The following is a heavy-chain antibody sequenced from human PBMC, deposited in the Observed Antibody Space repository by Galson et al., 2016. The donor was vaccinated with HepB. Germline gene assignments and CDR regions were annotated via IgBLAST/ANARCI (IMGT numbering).Heavy chain of an antibody. CDR2: IYISGST. Sequence: SLRLSCAASGFSFHNYGMHWVRQAPGKGLEWVSIIYISGSTYYADSVKGRFTISRDNSKNTLYLQMNSLSAEDTAVYYCARFSGRYNGDFDYWGQGTLVTVSS. CDR1: GFSFHNYG. CDR3: ARFSGRYNGDFDY. J-gene: IGHJ4*02. D-gene: IGHD1-26*01. V-gene: IGHV3-NL1*01.